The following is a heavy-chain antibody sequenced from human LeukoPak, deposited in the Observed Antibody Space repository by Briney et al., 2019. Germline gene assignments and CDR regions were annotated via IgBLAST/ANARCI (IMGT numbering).Heavy chain of an antibody. Sequence: ASVKVSCKASGYTLTGYSMHWVRQAPGQGLEWMGGINPNSGDTSYAQKFQGRVTMNRDTSINTAYMELRSLRSDDTAVYYCARLTGEDFDLWGRGTLVTVSS. CDR1: GYTLTGYS. CDR3: ARLTGEDFDL. D-gene: IGHD7-27*01. J-gene: IGHJ2*01. V-gene: IGHV1-2*02. CDR2: INPNSGDT.